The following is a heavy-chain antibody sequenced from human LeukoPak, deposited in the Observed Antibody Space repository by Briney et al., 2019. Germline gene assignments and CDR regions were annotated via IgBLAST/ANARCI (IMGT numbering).Heavy chain of an antibody. CDR2: ISSSGGTT. CDR1: GFTFSSYA. CDR3: AKEYYDSSGYYYSLDC. Sequence: PGGSLRLSCAASGFTFSSYAMSRVRQAPGKGLEWVSSISSSGGTTYYADSVKGRFTISRDNSKNTLYLQMNSLRAEDTAVYYCAKEYYDSSGYYYSLDCRGQGALVTVSS. V-gene: IGHV3-23*01. D-gene: IGHD3-22*01. J-gene: IGHJ4*02.